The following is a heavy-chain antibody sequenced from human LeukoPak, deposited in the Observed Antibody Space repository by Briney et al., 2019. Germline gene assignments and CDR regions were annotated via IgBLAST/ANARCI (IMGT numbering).Heavy chain of an antibody. CDR1: GFTVSSNY. V-gene: IGHV3-53*01. J-gene: IGHJ4*02. CDR2: IYSGGST. Sequence: TGGSLRLSCAASGFTVSSNYMSWVRQAPGKGLEWVSVIYSGGSTYYADSVKGRFTISRDNSKNTLYLQMNSLRAEDTAVYYCAREGGIAAAGAFDYWGQGTLVTVSS. CDR3: AREGGIAAAGAFDY. D-gene: IGHD6-13*01.